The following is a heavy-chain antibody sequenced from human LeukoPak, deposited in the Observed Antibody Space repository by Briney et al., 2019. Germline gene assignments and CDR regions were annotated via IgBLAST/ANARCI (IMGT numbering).Heavy chain of an antibody. CDR1: GFTFSSYA. D-gene: IGHD3-10*01. Sequence: PGGSLRLSCAASGFTFSSYAMSWVRQAPGKGLEWVSAISGSGGSTYYADSVKGRFTISRDSSKNTLYLQMNSLRAEDTAVYYCAKDPYYGSGSYYDYWGQGTLVTVSS. CDR2: ISGSGGST. V-gene: IGHV3-23*01. J-gene: IGHJ4*02. CDR3: AKDPYYGSGSYYDY.